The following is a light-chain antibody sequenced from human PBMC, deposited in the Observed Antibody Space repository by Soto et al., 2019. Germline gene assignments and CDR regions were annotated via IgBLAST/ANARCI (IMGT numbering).Light chain of an antibody. CDR1: QSISSY. V-gene: IGKV1-39*01. J-gene: IGKJ4*01. CDR2: AAS. CDR3: QQSYSTPQVT. Sequence: DIQMTQSPSSLSASVGDRVTITCRASQSISSYLNWYQQKPGKAPKLPIYAASSLQSGVPSRFSGSGSGTDFTLTISSLXPEDFATYYCQQSYSTPQVTFGGGTKVDIK.